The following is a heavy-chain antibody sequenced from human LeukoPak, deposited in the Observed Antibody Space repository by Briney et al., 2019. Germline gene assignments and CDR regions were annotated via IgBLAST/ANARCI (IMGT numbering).Heavy chain of an antibody. CDR1: GFTFSSYG. CDR2: IRYDGSNK. CDR3: AKDRRSKVRFLEWFPLDY. V-gene: IGHV3-30*02. D-gene: IGHD3-3*01. J-gene: IGHJ4*02. Sequence: GGSLRLSCAASGFTFSSYGMHWVRQAPGKGLEWVAFIRYDGSNKYYADSVKGRFTISRDNSKNTLYLQMNSLRAEDTAAYYCAKDRRSKVRFLEWFPLDYWGQGTLVTVSS.